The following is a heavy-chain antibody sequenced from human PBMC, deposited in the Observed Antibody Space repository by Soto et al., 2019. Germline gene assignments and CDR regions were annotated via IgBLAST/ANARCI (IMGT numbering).Heavy chain of an antibody. CDR2: IYYSGST. J-gene: IGHJ5*02. CDR1: GGSISSGGYY. V-gene: IGHV4-31*03. Sequence: SLTCTVSGGSISSGGYYWSWIRQHPGKGLERIGYIYYSGSTYYNPSLKKRVTISVDTPKNKIFLKLSSVTAADSAVYYCSRSVFPWGQGTLVTVSS. CDR3: SRSVFP.